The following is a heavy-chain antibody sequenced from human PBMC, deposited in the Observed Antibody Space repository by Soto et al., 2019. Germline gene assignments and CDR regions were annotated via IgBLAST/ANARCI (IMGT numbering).Heavy chain of an antibody. CDR1: GYTFTSYA. Sequence: QVPLVQSGAEVKKPGASVKVSCKASGYTFTSYAMHWVRQAPGQRLEWMGWINAGNGNTKYSQKFQGRVTITRDTSASTAYMELSSLRSEDTAVYYCARGGLISYSSSWYNYWGQGTLVTVSS. CDR2: INAGNGNT. J-gene: IGHJ4*02. D-gene: IGHD6-13*01. CDR3: ARGGLISYSSSWYNY. V-gene: IGHV1-3*01.